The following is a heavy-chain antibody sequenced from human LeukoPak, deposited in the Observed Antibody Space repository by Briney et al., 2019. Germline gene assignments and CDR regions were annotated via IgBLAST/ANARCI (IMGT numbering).Heavy chain of an antibody. D-gene: IGHD3-22*01. J-gene: IGHJ3*02. Sequence: ASVKVCCKASGGTFSSFAISWVRQAPGQGLEWMGRIIPILGIANYAQKFQGRVTITADKSTSTAYMELSSLRSEDTAVYYCARGKMEYYYDSSGYYSDAFDIWGQGTMVTVSS. CDR2: IIPILGIA. CDR3: ARGKMEYYYDSSGYYSDAFDI. CDR1: GGTFSSFA. V-gene: IGHV1-69*04.